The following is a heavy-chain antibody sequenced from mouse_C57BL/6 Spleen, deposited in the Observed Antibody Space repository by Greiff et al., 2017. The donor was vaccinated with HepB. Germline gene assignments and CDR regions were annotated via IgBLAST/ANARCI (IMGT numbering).Heavy chain of an antibody. J-gene: IGHJ2*01. CDR2: IYPGSGNT. CDR3: ARSAELGREYFDY. D-gene: IGHD4-1*01. CDR1: GYTFTDYY. V-gene: IGHV1-76*01. Sequence: VQLQQSGAELVRPGASVKLSCKASGYTFTDYYINWVKQRPGQGLEWIARIYPGSGNTYYNEKFKGKATLTAEKSSSTAYMQLSSLTSEDSAVYFCARSAELGREYFDYWGQGTTLTVSS.